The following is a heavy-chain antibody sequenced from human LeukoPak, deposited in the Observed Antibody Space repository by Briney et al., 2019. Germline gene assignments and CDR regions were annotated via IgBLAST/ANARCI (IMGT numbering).Heavy chain of an antibody. CDR3: ARRALAVAGPDSVFDY. J-gene: IGHJ4*02. D-gene: IGHD6-19*01. V-gene: IGHV3-48*01. CDR2: ISGSSSTI. Sequence: QPGGSLRLSCVASGFTFSSYSMNWVRQAPGKGLEWVSYISGSSSTIYYADSVKGRFTISRDNSKNTLYLQMNSLSAEDTAVYYCARRALAVAGPDSVFDYWGQGTLVTVSS. CDR1: GFTFSSYS.